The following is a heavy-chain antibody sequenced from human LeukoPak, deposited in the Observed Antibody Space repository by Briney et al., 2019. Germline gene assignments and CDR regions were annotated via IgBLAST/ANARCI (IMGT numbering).Heavy chain of an antibody. CDR2: INTDGSST. CDR3: ARDGYSGYDSLDY. CDR1: GFTFSSYW. J-gene: IGHJ4*02. D-gene: IGHD5-12*01. V-gene: IGHV3-74*01. Sequence: GGSLRLSCAASGFTFSSYWMHWVRQAPGKGLVWVSRINTDGSSTSYADSVKGRFTISRDNSKNTLYLQMNSLGAEDTAVYSCARDGYSGYDSLDYWGQGTLVTVSS.